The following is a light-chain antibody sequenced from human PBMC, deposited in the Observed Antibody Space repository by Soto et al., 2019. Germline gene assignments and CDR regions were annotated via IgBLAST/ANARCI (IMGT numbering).Light chain of an antibody. V-gene: IGKV3-15*01. CDR3: QQSDHSPMYT. J-gene: IGKJ2*01. Sequence: EIVMTQSPATLSVSPGERATLSCRASQSVSSNLAWYQQKPGQAPRLLIYGASTRATGIPARFSGSGSGTEFTLTISSLQSEDFATYYCQQSDHSPMYTFGQGTDLEIK. CDR1: QSVSSN. CDR2: GAS.